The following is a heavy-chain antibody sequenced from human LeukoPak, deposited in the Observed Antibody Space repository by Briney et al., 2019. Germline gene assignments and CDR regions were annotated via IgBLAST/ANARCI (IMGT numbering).Heavy chain of an antibody. CDR1: GYSLSSGYY. V-gene: IGHV4-38-2*02. CDR2: IYHSGST. Sequence: SETLSLTCTVSGYSLSSGYYWGWIRQPPGKGLEWIGSIYHSGSTYYNPSLKSRVTISVDTSKNQFSLKLSSVTAADTAVYYCARVLPAAIPFDYWGQGTLVTVSS. J-gene: IGHJ4*02. D-gene: IGHD2-2*01. CDR3: ARVLPAAIPFDY.